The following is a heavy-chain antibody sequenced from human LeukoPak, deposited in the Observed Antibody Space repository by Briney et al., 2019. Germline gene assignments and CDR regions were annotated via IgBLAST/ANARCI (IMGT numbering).Heavy chain of an antibody. Sequence: ASVTVSCKASGYTFTSYGISWVRQAPGQGLEWMGWISAYNGNTNYAQKLQGRVTMTTDTSTSTAYMELRSLRSDDTAVYYCARDPPGYSSGWYGYYFDYWGQGTLVTVSS. J-gene: IGHJ4*02. V-gene: IGHV1-18*01. D-gene: IGHD6-19*01. CDR2: ISAYNGNT. CDR3: ARDPPGYSSGWYGYYFDY. CDR1: GYTFTSYG.